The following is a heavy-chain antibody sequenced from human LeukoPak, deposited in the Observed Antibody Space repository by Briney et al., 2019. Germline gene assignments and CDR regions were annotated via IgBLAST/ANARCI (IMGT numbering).Heavy chain of an antibody. CDR2: IYHSGST. D-gene: IGHD3-10*01. Sequence: PSETLSLTCAVSGYSISSGYYWGWIRQPPGKGLEWIGSIYHSGSTYYNPSLKSRVTISVDTSKNQFSLKLSSVTAADTAVYYCARDVVRGVIDYRGQGTLVTVSS. CDR1: GYSISSGYY. V-gene: IGHV4-38-2*02. CDR3: ARDVVRGVIDY. J-gene: IGHJ4*02.